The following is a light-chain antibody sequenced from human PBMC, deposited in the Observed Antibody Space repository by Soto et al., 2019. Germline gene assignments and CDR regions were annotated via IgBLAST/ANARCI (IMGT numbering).Light chain of an antibody. J-gene: IGKJ2*01. CDR2: DAS. CDR1: QSVSSY. Sequence: EIVLTQSPATLSLSPGERATLSCRASQSVSSYLAWYQQKPGQAPRLLIYDASNRATGIPARFSGSGSGTDFTLTISSIEPEDFAVYYCQQRSNWLMYTFGQGTKLEIK. CDR3: QQRSNWLMYT. V-gene: IGKV3-11*01.